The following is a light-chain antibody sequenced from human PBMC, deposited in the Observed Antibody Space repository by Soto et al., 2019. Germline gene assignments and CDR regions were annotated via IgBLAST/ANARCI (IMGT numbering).Light chain of an antibody. CDR3: QHSASPPPT. CDR2: GAS. J-gene: IGKJ5*01. CDR1: QSVSSSY. Sequence: EIVVTQNTCTLSLSRGERTTRSCRASQSVSSSYLAWYQQKPGQAPRLLIYGASSRATGIPDRFSGSGSGTDFTLTISRLEPEDFAVYYSQHSASPPPTFAQGTRLEI. V-gene: IGKV3-20*01.